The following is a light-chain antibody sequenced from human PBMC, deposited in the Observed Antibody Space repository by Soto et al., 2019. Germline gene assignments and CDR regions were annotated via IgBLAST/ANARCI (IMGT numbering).Light chain of an antibody. J-gene: IGKJ5*01. CDR1: QDISVY. CDR3: QKFKNTPLT. Sequence: DIQMTQSPSSLSASVGDRVTITCRASQDISVYLAWYQQKPGKVPKLLIYSASTLQSGVPSRFSGSGSGTDFTLTISSLQPEDVATYYCQKFKNTPLTFGQGTRLEIK. CDR2: SAS. V-gene: IGKV1-27*01.